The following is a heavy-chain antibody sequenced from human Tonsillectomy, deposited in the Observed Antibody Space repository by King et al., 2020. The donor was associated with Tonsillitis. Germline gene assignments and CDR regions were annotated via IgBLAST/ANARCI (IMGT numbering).Heavy chain of an antibody. CDR2: ISYDGCKK. V-gene: IGHV3-30*01. CDR3: ARDTVRVGGFDY. D-gene: IGHD2-15*01. J-gene: IGHJ4*02. CDR1: WFTFSSYA. Sequence: VQLVESRGGVFQPGRSRRRSCAASWFTFSSYAMYWVRQAPGQGLEWVAVISYDGCKKYYADSVKGRFTISRDNSQNTLYLQMNSLRDEDTAVYYCARDTVRVGGFDYWGQGTLVTVSS.